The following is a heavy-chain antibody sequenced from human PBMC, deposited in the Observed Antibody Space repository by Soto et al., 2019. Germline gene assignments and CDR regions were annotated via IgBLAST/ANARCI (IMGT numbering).Heavy chain of an antibody. J-gene: IGHJ2*01. CDR1: GYTFTSYG. Sequence: ASVKVSCKASGYTFTSYGISWVRQAPGQGLEWMGWISAYNGNTNYAQKLQGRVTMTTDTSTSIAYMELRSLRSDDTAVYYCARHTTVVTEYWYFDLWGRGTLVTSPQ. V-gene: IGHV1-18*04. D-gene: IGHD4-17*01. CDR2: ISAYNGNT. CDR3: ARHTTVVTEYWYFDL.